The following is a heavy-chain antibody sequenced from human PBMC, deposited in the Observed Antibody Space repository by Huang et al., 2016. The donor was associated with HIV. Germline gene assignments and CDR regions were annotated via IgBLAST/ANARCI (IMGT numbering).Heavy chain of an antibody. CDR3: ATSTPDVGAGVLRSAFDI. V-gene: IGHV1-24*01. Sequence: QVQLVESGAELKKPGASVRVSCKVSGYTVSELSLPWVRQAPEKGLEWMGGFDPEEGETSYAQRLQGRVTMTEDTSTDTAYMELSSLRPEDTAVYYCATSTPDVGAGVLRSAFDIWGQGTMVTVSS. CDR1: GYTVSELS. CDR2: FDPEEGET. D-gene: IGHD2-15*01. J-gene: IGHJ3*02.